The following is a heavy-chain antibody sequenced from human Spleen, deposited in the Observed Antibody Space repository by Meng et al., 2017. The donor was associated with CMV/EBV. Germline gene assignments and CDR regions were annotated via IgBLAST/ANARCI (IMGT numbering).Heavy chain of an antibody. Sequence: ASVKVSCKASGYTFTGYYMHWVRQAPGQGLEWMGWINPNSGGTNYAQKFQGRVTMTRDTSISTAYMELSGLRSDDTAVYYCARDLIGGAVVVPAASAVPGYWGQGTLVTVSS. CDR1: GYTFTGYY. CDR3: ARDLIGGAVVVPAASAVPGY. J-gene: IGHJ4*02. D-gene: IGHD2-2*01. CDR2: INPNSGGT. V-gene: IGHV1-2*02.